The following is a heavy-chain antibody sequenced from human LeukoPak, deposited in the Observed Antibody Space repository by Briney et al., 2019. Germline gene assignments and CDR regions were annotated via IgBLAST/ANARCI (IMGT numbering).Heavy chain of an antibody. D-gene: IGHD3-22*01. J-gene: IGHJ4*02. Sequence: KAGGSLRLSCTASGFTFGDYAMSWFRQAPGKGLEWVGFIRSKAYGGTTEYAASVKGRFTISRDDSKSIAYLQMNSLKTEDTAVYYCTTRGYYDSSVRYGDYWGQGTLVTVSS. CDR2: IRSKAYGGTT. CDR3: TTRGYYDSSVRYGDY. CDR1: GFTFGDYA. V-gene: IGHV3-49*05.